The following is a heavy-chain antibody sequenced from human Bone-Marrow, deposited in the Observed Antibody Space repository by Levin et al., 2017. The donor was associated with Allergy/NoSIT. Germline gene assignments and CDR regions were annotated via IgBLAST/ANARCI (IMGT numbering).Heavy chain of an antibody. Sequence: GGSLRLSCKASGDTFSSQAINWVRQAPGQGLEWMGGIIPMFYTPNYAQKFQGRVTITADKSTSTAYMELSSLRSEDTAVYYCARGGTSSNDYWGQGTLVTVSS. CDR3: ARGGTSSNDY. CDR2: IIPMFYTP. V-gene: IGHV1-69*06. D-gene: IGHD6-13*01. CDR1: GDTFSSQA. J-gene: IGHJ4*02.